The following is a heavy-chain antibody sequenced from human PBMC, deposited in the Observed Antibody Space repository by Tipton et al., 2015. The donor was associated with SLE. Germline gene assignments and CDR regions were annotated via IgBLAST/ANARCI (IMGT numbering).Heavy chain of an antibody. V-gene: IGHV1-46*01. J-gene: IGHJ4*02. Sequence: QVQLVQSGAEVKKPGASVKVSCKASGYTFTSYYMHWVRQAPGQGLEWMGIINPSGGSTSYAQKFQGRVTITADKSTSTAYMELSSLRSEDTAVYYCASSTGDPLFDYWGQGTLVTVSS. CDR3: ASSTGDPLFDY. CDR2: INPSGGST. CDR1: GYTFTSYY. D-gene: IGHD7-27*01.